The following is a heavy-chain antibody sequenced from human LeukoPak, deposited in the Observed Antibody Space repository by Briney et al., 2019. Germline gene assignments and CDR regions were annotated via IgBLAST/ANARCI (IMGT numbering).Heavy chain of an antibody. V-gene: IGHV1-2*02. CDR1: GYIFTGYY. Sequence: ASVKVSCKASGYIFTGYYMHWVRQAPGQGLEWMGWINPNSGGTNYAQKFQGRVTMTRDTSISTAYMELSRLRSDDTAVYYCARGGDSSSWFASPDFWGQGTLVTVSS. CDR2: INPNSGGT. CDR3: ARGGDSSSWFASPDF. D-gene: IGHD6-13*01. J-gene: IGHJ4*02.